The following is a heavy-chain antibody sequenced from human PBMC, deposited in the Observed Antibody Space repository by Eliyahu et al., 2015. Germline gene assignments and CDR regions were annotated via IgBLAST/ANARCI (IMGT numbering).Heavy chain of an antibody. V-gene: IGHV3-53*01. J-gene: IGHJ4*02. CDR3: ARGITDYGGYDY. D-gene: IGHD4-17*01. Sequence: EVQLVESGGGXIQPGGSLRLSCAASGXSVSSYYLSWFRQAPGKGQEWVSVIYSDGDGGTXYADSVKGRFTISRDYSKNTLYLQMNSLRVDDTAVYYCARGITDYGGYDYWGQGTLVTVSS. CDR1: GXSVSSYY. CDR2: IYSDGDGGT.